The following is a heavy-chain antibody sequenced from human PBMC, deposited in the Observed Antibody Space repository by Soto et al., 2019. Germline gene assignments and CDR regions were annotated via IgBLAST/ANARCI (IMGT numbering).Heavy chain of an antibody. CDR3: AGETFYYGSGSYHY. Sequence: SETVSLTCAVSGGSISSGGSSWNWIRQPPGKGLEWIGYLHHSGSTYYNPSLKSRVTISIDRSKNQFSLKLTSVTAADTAVYYCAGETFYYGSGSYHYWGQGTLVTVSS. D-gene: IGHD3-10*01. V-gene: IGHV4-30-2*01. J-gene: IGHJ4*02. CDR1: GGSISSGGSS. CDR2: LHHSGST.